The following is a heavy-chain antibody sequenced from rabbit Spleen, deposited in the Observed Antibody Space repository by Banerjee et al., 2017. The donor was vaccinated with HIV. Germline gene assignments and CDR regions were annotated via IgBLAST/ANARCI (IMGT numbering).Heavy chain of an antibody. CDR2: INAVTGKA. CDR1: GFSFSNKAV. Sequence: QEQLVESGGGLVRPEGSLTLTCKASGFSFSNKAVMCWVRQGTGKGLEWIGCINAVTGKAVYATWAKGRFPFSKTSSTSVTLQMTSLTDADPATCICARDLYGVVGSNFGWWGPGSLVTVS. CDR3: ARDLYGVVGSNFGW. V-gene: IGHV1S45*01. J-gene: IGHJ4*01. D-gene: IGHD2-1*01.